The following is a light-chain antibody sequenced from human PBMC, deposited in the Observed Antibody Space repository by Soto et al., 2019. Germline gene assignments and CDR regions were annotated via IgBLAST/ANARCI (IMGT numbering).Light chain of an antibody. CDR2: DVS. V-gene: IGLV2-14*01. Sequence: QSALTQPASVSGSPGQSITISCTGTSSDVGGYNYVSWYQQHPGKAPKLMIYDVSNRPSGVSNRVSGSKSGNTASLTISGLQDEDEADYYLCSYTSSSPLVFGAGTQLTVL. CDR1: SSDVGGYNY. CDR3: CSYTSSSPLV. J-gene: IGLJ3*02.